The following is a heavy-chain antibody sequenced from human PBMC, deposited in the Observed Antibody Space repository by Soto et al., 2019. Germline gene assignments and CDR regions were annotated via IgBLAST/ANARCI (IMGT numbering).Heavy chain of an antibody. CDR3: ARETLIYGIVVDTDWYFDL. D-gene: IGHD3-22*01. CDR1: GGTFSGYA. V-gene: IGHV1-69*12. CDR2: IIPIFGTA. J-gene: IGHJ2*01. Sequence: QVQLVQSGAEVKKPGSSVKVSCKASGGTFSGYAISWVRQAPGQGLEWMGGIIPIFGTANYAQKFQGRVTITADESTSTAYMELSSLRSQDTAVYYCARETLIYGIVVDTDWYFDLWGRGTLVTVSS.